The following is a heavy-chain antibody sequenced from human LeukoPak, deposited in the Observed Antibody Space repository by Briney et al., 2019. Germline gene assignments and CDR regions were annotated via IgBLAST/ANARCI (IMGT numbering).Heavy chain of an antibody. D-gene: IGHD3-22*01. CDR3: ARGPPLITMIVVVNLDY. J-gene: IGHJ4*02. Sequence: ASVKVSCKASGYTFTGYYMHWVRQAPGQGLEWMGWINPNSGGTNYAQKFQGRVTMARDTSISTAYMELSRLRSDDTAVYYCARGPPLITMIVVVNLDYWGQGTLVTVSS. V-gene: IGHV1-2*02. CDR1: GYTFTGYY. CDR2: INPNSGGT.